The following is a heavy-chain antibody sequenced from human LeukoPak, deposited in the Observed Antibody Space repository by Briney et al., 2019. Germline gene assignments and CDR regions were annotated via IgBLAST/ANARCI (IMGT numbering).Heavy chain of an antibody. CDR1: RFTFTSYW. D-gene: IGHD6-6*01. J-gene: IGHJ3*02. V-gene: IGHV3-7*01. Sequence: GGSLRLSCAASRFTFTSYWMTWVRQAPGKGLEWVANIKQDGSKKYSVNSVKGRFTISRDNAKNSLYLQMNSLRAEDTAAYYCARVASYAFDIWGQGTMVTVSS. CDR3: ARVASYAFDI. CDR2: IKQDGSKK.